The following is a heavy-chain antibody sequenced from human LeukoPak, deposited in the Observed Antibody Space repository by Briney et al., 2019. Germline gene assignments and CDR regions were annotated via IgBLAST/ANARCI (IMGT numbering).Heavy chain of an antibody. V-gene: IGHV3-53*01. CDR1: EFNVSDNY. D-gene: IGHD3-16*01. Sequence: PGGSLRLSCTASEFNVSDNYMTWVRQAPGRGLEWISVMYRGGNTYYADSVKGRFTISRDNSKNMIYLHMNDLRTEDTAKYYCVGQFFAWGQGTLVIVST. CDR2: MYRGGNT. J-gene: IGHJ5*02. CDR3: VGQFFA.